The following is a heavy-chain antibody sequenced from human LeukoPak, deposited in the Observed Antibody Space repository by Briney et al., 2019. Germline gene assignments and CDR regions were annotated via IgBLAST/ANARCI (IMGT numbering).Heavy chain of an antibody. CDR1: GGSISSGSYY. CDR2: IYTSGST. D-gene: IGHD2-2*01. Sequence: PSETLSLTCTVSGGSISSGSYYWSWIRQPAGKGLEWIGRIYTSGSTNYNPSLKSRVTISADTPNNQFSLKLSSVTAADTAVYFCARPRYCMSTNCPDPQFEYWGQGTLVTVSS. V-gene: IGHV4-61*02. CDR3: ARPRYCMSTNCPDPQFEY. J-gene: IGHJ4*02.